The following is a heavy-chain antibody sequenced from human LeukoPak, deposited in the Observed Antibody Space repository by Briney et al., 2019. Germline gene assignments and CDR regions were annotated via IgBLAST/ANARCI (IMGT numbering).Heavy chain of an antibody. CDR1: GGSISSYY. V-gene: IGHV4-59*08. CDR2: IYYSGST. Sequence: PSETLSLTCTVSGGSISSYYWSWIRQPPGKGLEWIGYIYYSGSTNYNSSLKSRVTISVDTSKNQFSLKLSSVTAADTAVYYCAGGAATSSFDYWGQGTLVTVSS. CDR3: AGGAATSSFDY. D-gene: IGHD2-15*01. J-gene: IGHJ4*02.